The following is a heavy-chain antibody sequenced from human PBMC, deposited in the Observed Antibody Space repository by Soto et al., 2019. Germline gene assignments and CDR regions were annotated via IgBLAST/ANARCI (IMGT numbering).Heavy chain of an antibody. V-gene: IGHV3-30-3*01. D-gene: IGHD3-10*01. CDR3: ARDRVWFGEPYGMDV. CDR2: ISYDGSNK. CDR1: GFTFSSYA. J-gene: IGHJ6*02. Sequence: QVQLVESGGGVVQPGRSLRLSCAASGFTFSSYAMHWVRQAPGKGLEWVAVISYDGSNKYYADSVKGRFTISRDNSKNTLYLQMNSRRAEDTAVYYCARDRVWFGEPYGMDVWGQGTTVTVSS.